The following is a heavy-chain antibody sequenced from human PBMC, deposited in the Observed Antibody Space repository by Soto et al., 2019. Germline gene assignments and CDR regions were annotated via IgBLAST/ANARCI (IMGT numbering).Heavy chain of an antibody. CDR3: ARGGVGDNWFDP. J-gene: IGHJ5*02. CDR2: IYHSGST. Sequence: SETLSLTCAVSGGSISSGGYSWSWIRQPPGKGLEWIGYIYHSGSTHYDPSLKSRVTVSVDRSKNQFSLKLSSVTAADTAVYYCARGGVGDNWFDPWGQGTLVTVSS. D-gene: IGHD3-3*01. CDR1: GGSISSGGYS. V-gene: IGHV4-30-2*01.